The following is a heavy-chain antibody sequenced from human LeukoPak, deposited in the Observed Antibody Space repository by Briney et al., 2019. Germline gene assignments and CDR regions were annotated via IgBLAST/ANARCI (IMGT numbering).Heavy chain of an antibody. CDR2: ITAGGDGT. Sequence: GGSLRLSCVASGFTFSSYAMSWVRQAPGKGLEWVSAITAGGDGTYYADSVKGRFTISRDNLKNMVFLQMNSLRAEDTAIYYCAKSHASIWNVYDYWGQGTLVTVSS. D-gene: IGHD1-1*01. J-gene: IGHJ4*02. CDR1: GFTFSSYA. CDR3: AKSHASIWNVYDY. V-gene: IGHV3-23*01.